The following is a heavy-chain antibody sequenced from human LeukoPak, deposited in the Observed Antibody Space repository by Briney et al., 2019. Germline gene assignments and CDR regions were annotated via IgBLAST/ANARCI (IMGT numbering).Heavy chain of an antibody. CDR2: INPNSGGT. J-gene: IGHJ4*02. CDR3: ARGLRWSKYQLGDY. V-gene: IGHV1-2*02. D-gene: IGHD2-2*01. CDR1: GYTFTGYY. Sequence: ASVKVSCKASGYTFTGYYMHWVRQAPGQGLEWMGWINPNSGGTTYAQKFQGRVTMTRDTSISTAYMELSRLRSDDTAVYYCARGLRWSKYQLGDYWGQGTLVTVSS.